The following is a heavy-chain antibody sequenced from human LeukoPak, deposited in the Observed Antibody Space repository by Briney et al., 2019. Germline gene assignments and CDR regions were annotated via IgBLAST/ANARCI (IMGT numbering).Heavy chain of an antibody. CDR3: ARGPSPYYYDHSGPIDH. D-gene: IGHD3-22*01. J-gene: IGHJ4*02. CDR2: INPKNGGT. Sequence: ASVKVPCKASGYSFTGSSIHWVRQAPGQGLEWMGWINPKNGGTIYAQEFQGRVTLTRDTSRNTAYMELTRLTSDDTAVYYCARGPSPYYYDHSGPIDHWGQGTLVTVSS. V-gene: IGHV1-2*02. CDR1: GYSFTGSS.